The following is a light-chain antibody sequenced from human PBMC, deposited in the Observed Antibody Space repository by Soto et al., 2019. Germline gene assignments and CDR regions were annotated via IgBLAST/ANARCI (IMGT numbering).Light chain of an antibody. CDR3: VLYMGSGIWV. CDR2: STN. J-gene: IGLJ3*02. CDR1: SGSVSTNYF. V-gene: IGLV8-61*01. Sequence: QTVVTQEPSFSVSPGRTVTLTCGLSSGSVSTNYFPSWYQQTPGQAPRTLIYSTNTRSSGVPDRFSGSILGNKAALTITGAQADDESDYYCVLYMGSGIWVFGGGTKVTVL.